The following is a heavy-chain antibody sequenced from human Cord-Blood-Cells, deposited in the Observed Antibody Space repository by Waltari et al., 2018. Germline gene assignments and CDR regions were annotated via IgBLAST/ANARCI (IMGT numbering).Heavy chain of an antibody. D-gene: IGHD1-26*01. J-gene: IGHJ5*02. Sequence: QVQLQQWGAGLLKPSETLSLTCAVYGWSFRGYYWSWIRQPPGKGLEWIGEINHSGSTNYNPSLKSRVTISVDTSKNQFSLKLSSVTAADTAVYYCARGGGSYYNWFDPWGQGTLVTVSS. CDR3: ARGGGSYYNWFDP. CDR2: INHSGST. CDR1: GWSFRGYY. V-gene: IGHV4-34*01.